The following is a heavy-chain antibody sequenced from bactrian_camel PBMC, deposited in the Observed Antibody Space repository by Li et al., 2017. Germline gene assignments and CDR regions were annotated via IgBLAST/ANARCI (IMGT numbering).Heavy chain of an antibody. V-gene: IGHV3S42*01. D-gene: IGHD1*01. Sequence: VQLVESGGGLVQPGGSLRLSCAASGFTFSNYAMSWVRQAPGKGLEWVSVIWSGGSTIYADSVKGRFTISRDNAKNTLYLQLNSLKIEDTAMYFCANLGSGIARLWGQGTQVTVS. CDR2: IWSGGST. J-gene: IGHJ4*01. CDR1: GFTFSNYA. CDR3: ANLGSGIARL.